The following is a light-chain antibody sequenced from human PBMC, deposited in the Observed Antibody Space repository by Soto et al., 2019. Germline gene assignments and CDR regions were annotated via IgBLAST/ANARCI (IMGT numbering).Light chain of an antibody. CDR3: QQYRSYSGT. J-gene: IGKJ1*01. CDR1: QSIHTW. V-gene: IGKV1-5*01. Sequence: DIQITQSPSTLSGSVGDRVTITCRASQSIHTWLAWYQQKPGKPPKLLIYDASSLETGVPAKFSGSGSGTEFTLTISSLQPDDSATYYCQQYRSYSGTFGQGTKVDIK. CDR2: DAS.